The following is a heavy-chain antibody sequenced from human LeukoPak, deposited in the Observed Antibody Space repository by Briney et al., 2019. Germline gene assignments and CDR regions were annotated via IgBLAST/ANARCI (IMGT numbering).Heavy chain of an antibody. Sequence: PGGSLRLSCAASGFTVSSNYMSWVRQAPGKGLEWVSVIYSGGSTYYADSVKGRFTISRHNSKNTLYLQMNSLRAEDTAVYYCARDMVRGGFYGMDVWGQGTTVTVSS. CDR1: GFTVSSNY. V-gene: IGHV3-53*04. CDR3: ARDMVRGGFYGMDV. D-gene: IGHD3-10*01. J-gene: IGHJ6*02. CDR2: IYSGGST.